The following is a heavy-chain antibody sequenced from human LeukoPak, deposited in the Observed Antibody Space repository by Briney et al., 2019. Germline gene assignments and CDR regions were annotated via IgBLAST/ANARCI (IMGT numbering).Heavy chain of an antibody. CDR3: ARQGTSAYYPVFY. D-gene: IGHD3-22*01. J-gene: IGHJ4*02. Sequence: PSETLSLTCTVSGGSISSSSYYWGWIRQPPGKGLEWIGSVYYSGSTYCNPSLKSRVTISVDTSKNQFSLKLSSVTAADTAVYYCARQGTSAYYPVFYWGQGTLVTVSS. CDR2: VYYSGST. CDR1: GGSISSSSYY. V-gene: IGHV4-39*01.